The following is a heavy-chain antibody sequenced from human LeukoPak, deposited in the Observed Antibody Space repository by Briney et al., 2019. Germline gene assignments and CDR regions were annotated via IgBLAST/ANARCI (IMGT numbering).Heavy chain of an antibody. D-gene: IGHD3-22*01. CDR3: ARAVSYDSSDYYPEGMFDY. CDR1: GGSISSGGYY. Sequence: KASETLSLTCTVSGGSISSGGYYWSWIRQYPGKGLEWIGYIYDSGSTYYNPSLKSRVIISVDTSKNQFSLKLISVTAADTAVYYRARAVSYDSSDYYPEGMFDYWGQGTLVTVSS. CDR2: IYDSGST. J-gene: IGHJ4*02. V-gene: IGHV4-31*03.